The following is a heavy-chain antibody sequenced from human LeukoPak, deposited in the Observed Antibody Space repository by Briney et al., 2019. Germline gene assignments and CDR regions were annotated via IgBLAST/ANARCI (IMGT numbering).Heavy chain of an antibody. CDR2: IYYSGRT. Sequence: GSLRLSCTASGFTFGDYAMSWIREPPGKGLEWIGYIYYSGRTNYTPSLNSRVTISVDTSKNQFSLKLTSVTAADTAVYYCARVGSYTVPDWGQGTLVTVSS. D-gene: IGHD3-10*01. CDR3: ARVGSYTVPD. CDR1: GFTFGDYA. V-gene: IGHV4-59*01. J-gene: IGHJ4*02.